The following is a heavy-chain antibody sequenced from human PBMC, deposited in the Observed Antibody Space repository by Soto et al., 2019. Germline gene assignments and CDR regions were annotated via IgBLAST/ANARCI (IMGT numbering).Heavy chain of an antibody. Sequence: ASVKVSCKASGYTFTSYGISWVRRAPGQGLEWMGWISAYNGNTNYAQKLQGRVTMTTDTSTSTAYMELRSLRSDDTAVYYCARDNLAPYYYYYMDVWGKGTTVTVSS. J-gene: IGHJ6*03. CDR3: ARDNLAPYYYYYMDV. CDR1: GYTFTSYG. CDR2: ISAYNGNT. V-gene: IGHV1-18*01.